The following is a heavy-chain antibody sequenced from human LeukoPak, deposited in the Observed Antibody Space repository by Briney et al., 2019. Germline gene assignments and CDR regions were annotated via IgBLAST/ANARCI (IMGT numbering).Heavy chain of an antibody. CDR3: ARDREHDYGDYVFDY. D-gene: IGHD4-17*01. V-gene: IGHV4-59*01. CDR1: GGSFSGYY. J-gene: IGHJ4*02. Sequence: PSETLSLTCAVYGGSFSGYYWSWIRQPPGKGLEWIGYIHYSGSTNYNPSLKSRVTISVDTSKNQFSLKLSSVTAADTAVYYCARDREHDYGDYVFDYWGQGTLVTVSS. CDR2: IHYSGST.